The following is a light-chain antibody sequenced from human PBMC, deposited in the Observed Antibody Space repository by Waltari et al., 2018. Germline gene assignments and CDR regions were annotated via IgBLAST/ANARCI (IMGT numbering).Light chain of an antibody. CDR3: AAWDDSLNGFNV. V-gene: IGLV1-44*01. CDR2: SNN. Sequence: QSVLTQPPSASGTPGQRVTISCSGSSSNIGSNTVNWYQQLPGTAPKLLIYSNNRRPSGVPDRFSGSKSGTSASLAISGLQSEDEADYYCAAWDDSLNGFNVFGSGTKVTVL. CDR1: SSNIGSNT. J-gene: IGLJ6*01.